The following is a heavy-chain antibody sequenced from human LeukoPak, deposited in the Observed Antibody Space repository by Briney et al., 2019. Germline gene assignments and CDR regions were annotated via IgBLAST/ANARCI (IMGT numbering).Heavy chain of an antibody. CDR2: IRSKANSYAT. D-gene: IGHD3-22*01. CDR3: TRHGDYYDSSGYYSRDY. V-gene: IGHV3-73*01. Sequence: PGGSLKLSCAASGFTFSGSAMHWVRQASGKGLEWVGRIRSKANSYATAYAASVKGRFTISRDDSKNTAYLQMNSLKTEDTAVYYCTRHGDYYDSSGYYSRDYWGQGTLVTVSS. J-gene: IGHJ4*02. CDR1: GFTFSGSA.